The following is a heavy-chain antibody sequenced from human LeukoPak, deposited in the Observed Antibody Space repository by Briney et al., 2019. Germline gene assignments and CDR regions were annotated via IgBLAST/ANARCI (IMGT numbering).Heavy chain of an antibody. J-gene: IGHJ4*02. D-gene: IGHD3-22*01. V-gene: IGHV3-23*01. CDR3: AKDRRFHYDSSGYFDY. CDR1: GFTFSSYA. Sequence: PGGSLRLSCAASGFTFSSYAMSWVRQAPGKGLEWVSAISGSGSSTYYADSVKGRFTISRDNSKKTLFLQMNSLRAEDTAVYYCAKDRRFHYDSSGYFDYWGQGTLVTVSS. CDR2: ISGSGSST.